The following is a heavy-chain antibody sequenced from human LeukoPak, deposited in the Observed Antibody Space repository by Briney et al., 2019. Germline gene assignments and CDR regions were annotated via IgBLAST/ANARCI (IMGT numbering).Heavy chain of an antibody. CDR3: DTEWMGIGDH. V-gene: IGHV3-15*01. D-gene: IGHD5-12*01. J-gene: IGHJ4*02. CDR2: IKSKTDGGTT. CDR1: GFTFSSYS. Sequence: GRSLRPSCAPSGFTFSSYSMNWVRQAPRKGLKWVGRIKSKTDGGTTDYAVPVKGRFTISRDDSKGTLYLQMNSLKSEDTAVYYCDTEWMGIGDHWGQGTLVTVSS.